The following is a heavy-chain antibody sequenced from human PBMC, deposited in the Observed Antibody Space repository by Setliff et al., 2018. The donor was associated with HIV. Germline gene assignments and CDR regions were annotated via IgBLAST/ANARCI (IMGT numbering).Heavy chain of an antibody. CDR2: IYHSGTT. D-gene: IGHD3-22*01. Sequence: SETLSLTCAVSGYSISSGYYWGWIRQPPGKGLEWVGSIYHSGTTYYSPSLKSRVTISVDTSKNQFSLKLSSVTAADTAVYYCASLKGHYFDTSGYYNNWFDPWRKDYWGQGTPVTVSS. CDR3: ASLKGHYFDTSGYYNNWFDPWRKDY. V-gene: IGHV4-38-2*01. CDR1: GYSISSGYY. J-gene: IGHJ4*02.